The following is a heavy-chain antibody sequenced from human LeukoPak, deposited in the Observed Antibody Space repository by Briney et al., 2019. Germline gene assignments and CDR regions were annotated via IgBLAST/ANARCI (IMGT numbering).Heavy chain of an antibody. V-gene: IGHV4-59*11. D-gene: IGHD6-25*01. CDR3: ARDPGRRGSGLD. J-gene: IGHJ4*02. CDR2: IYYSGST. CDR1: GGSISSHY. Sequence: PSETLSLTCSVSGGSISSHYWSWIRQPPGKGLEWIGYIYYSGSTSYNPPLKSRVTISVDTSKNQFSLRLNSVTAADTAVYYCARDPGRRGSGLDWGQGSLVTVSS.